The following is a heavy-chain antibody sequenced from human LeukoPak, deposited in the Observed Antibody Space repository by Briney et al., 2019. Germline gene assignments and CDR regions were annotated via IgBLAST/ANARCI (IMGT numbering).Heavy chain of an antibody. V-gene: IGHV1-69*05. D-gene: IGHD3-10*01. Sequence: ASVKVSCKASGGTFSSYAISWVRQAPGQGLEWMGGIIPIFGTANYAQKFQGWVTMTRDTSISTSYMELSRLRSDDTAVYYCARGAGDAYLLWFGEPHYFDYWGQGTLVTVSS. CDR2: IIPIFGTA. CDR3: ARGAGDAYLLWFGEPHYFDY. J-gene: IGHJ4*02. CDR1: GGTFSSYA.